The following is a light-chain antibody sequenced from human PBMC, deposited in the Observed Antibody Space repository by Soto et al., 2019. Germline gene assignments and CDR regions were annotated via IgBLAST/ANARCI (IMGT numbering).Light chain of an antibody. CDR3: CSYAGSYTFHYV. V-gene: IGLV2-11*01. Sequence: QSVLTQPASVSGTPGQSITISCTGTSSDVGGYNYVSWYQQHPGKAPKLMIYDVSKRPSGVPDRFSGSKSGNTASLTISGLQAEDEADYYCCSYAGSYTFHYVFGTGTKVTVL. J-gene: IGLJ1*01. CDR1: SSDVGGYNY. CDR2: DVS.